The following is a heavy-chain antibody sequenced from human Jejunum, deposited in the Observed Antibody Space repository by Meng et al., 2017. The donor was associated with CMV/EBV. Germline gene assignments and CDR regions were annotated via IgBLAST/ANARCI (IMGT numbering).Heavy chain of an antibody. J-gene: IGHJ4*02. Sequence: AVPWVRQAPGKGLEWVVVASSDGRSTYYPQSVKGRFTISRDNSKDTLYLQMNSLRGEDTAVYYCVRGYSTAYTVLSSFLDHWGQGALVTVSS. CDR2: ASSDGRST. V-gene: IGHV3-30*04. CDR3: VRGYSTAYTVLSSFLDH. D-gene: IGHD2-8*02. CDR1: A.